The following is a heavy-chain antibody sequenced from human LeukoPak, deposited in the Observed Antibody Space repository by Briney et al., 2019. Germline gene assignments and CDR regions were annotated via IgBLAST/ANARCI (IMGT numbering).Heavy chain of an antibody. D-gene: IGHD4-17*01. Sequence: PGGSLRLSCAASGLTFRHYWMTWVRQAPGKGLEWVANINQDGTTKYYGDSVKGRFTVSRDNAKNSLYLQVNSLRADDTAVYYCATSVTSPGALDIWGQGTVVTVSS. V-gene: IGHV3-7*05. J-gene: IGHJ3*02. CDR3: ATSVTSPGALDI. CDR1: GLTFRHYW. CDR2: INQDGTTK.